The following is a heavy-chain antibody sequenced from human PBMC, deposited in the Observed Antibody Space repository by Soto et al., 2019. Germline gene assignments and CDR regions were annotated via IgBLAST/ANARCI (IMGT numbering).Heavy chain of an antibody. D-gene: IGHD4-4*01. J-gene: IGHJ4*02. CDR1: GGSISSGGNS. CDR2: IYHSGST. Sequence: QLQMQESGSGLVNPSQTLSLTCAVSGGSISSGGNSWSWIRQPPGKGLEWIGYIYHSGSTYYNPSLKSRVTISVDRSKNQFSLKLSSVTAADTAVYYCASGVTTVTTFDYWGQGTLVTVSS. CDR3: ASGVTTVTTFDY. V-gene: IGHV4-30-2*01.